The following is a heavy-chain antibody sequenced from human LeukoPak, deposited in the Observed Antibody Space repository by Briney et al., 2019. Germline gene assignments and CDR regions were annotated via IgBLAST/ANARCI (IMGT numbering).Heavy chain of an antibody. J-gene: IGHJ3*02. CDR3: AKDHCSSTSCAAFDI. D-gene: IGHD2-2*01. Sequence: GGSLRLSCAASGFTFSSYGMHRVRQAPGKGLEWVAFIRYDGSNKYYADSVKGRFTISRDNAKNSLYLQMNSLRAEDMALYYCAKDHCSSTSCAAFDIWGQGTMVTVSS. V-gene: IGHV3-30*02. CDR1: GFTFSSYG. CDR2: IRYDGSNK.